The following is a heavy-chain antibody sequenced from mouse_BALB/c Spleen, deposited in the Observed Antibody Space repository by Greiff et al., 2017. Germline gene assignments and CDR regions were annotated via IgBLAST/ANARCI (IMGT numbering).Heavy chain of an antibody. CDR3: ARAPYYYGSRYAMDC. Sequence: VKLMESGPGLVAPSQSLSITCTVSGFSLTSYGVHWVRQPPGKGLEWLGVIWAGGSTNYNSTLMSRLSISKDNSKSQVFLKMNSLQTDDTAMYYCARAPYYYGSRYAMDCWGQGTSVTVSS. CDR2: IWAGGST. CDR1: GFSLTSYG. V-gene: IGHV2-9*02. J-gene: IGHJ4*01. D-gene: IGHD1-1*01.